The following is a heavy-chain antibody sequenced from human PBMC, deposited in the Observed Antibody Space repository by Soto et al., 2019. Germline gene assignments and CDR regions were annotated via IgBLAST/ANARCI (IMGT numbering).Heavy chain of an antibody. V-gene: IGHV1-18*01. CDR1: GYTFTSYG. D-gene: IGHD2-2*01. CDR2: ISAYNGNT. Sequence: ASVKVSCKASGYTFTSYGISWVRQAPGQGLEWMGWISAYNGNTNYAQKLQGRVTMTTDTSTSTAYMELRSLRSDDTAVYYCAREVVPAAYYYYGMAVWGQGTTVTVSS. J-gene: IGHJ6*02. CDR3: AREVVPAAYYYYGMAV.